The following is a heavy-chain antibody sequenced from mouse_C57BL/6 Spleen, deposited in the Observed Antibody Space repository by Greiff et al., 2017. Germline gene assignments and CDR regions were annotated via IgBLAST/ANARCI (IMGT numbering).Heavy chain of an antibody. Sequence: QVQLQQPGAELVKPGASVKMSCKASGYTFTSYWITWVKQRPGQGLEWIGDIYPGSGSTNYNEKFKSKATLTVDTSSSTAYMQLSSLTSEDSAVYYCARQGNYYGSPFYAMDYWGQGTSVTVSS. CDR2: IYPGSGST. J-gene: IGHJ4*01. CDR1: GYTFTSYW. V-gene: IGHV1-55*01. CDR3: ARQGNYYGSPFYAMDY. D-gene: IGHD1-1*01.